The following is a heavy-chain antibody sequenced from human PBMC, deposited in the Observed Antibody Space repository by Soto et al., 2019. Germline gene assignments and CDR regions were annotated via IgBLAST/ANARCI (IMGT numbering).Heavy chain of an antibody. V-gene: IGHV3-64*01. Sequence: EVQLVESGGGLVQPGGSLRLSCAASGFTFSNYAMHWVRQAPGKGLECVSAITSNGGYTDYSSSVKGRFTISRDNSKNTLYLQMGSLRAEDMAVYYCARLIPFGYGMDVWGQGTTVTVSS. CDR2: ITSNGGYT. CDR3: ARLIPFGYGMDV. CDR1: GFTFSNYA. J-gene: IGHJ6*02. D-gene: IGHD2-21*01.